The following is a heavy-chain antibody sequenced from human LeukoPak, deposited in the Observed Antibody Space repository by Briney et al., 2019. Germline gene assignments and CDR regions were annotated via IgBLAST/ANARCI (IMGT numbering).Heavy chain of an antibody. CDR1: GGSISSSSYY. V-gene: IGHV4-39*07. CDR3: ARDPLYYYDSTDAFDI. Sequence: PSETLSLTCTVSGGSISSSSYYWGWIRQPPGKGLEWIGSIYYSGSTYYNPSLKSRVTISVDTSKNQFSLELSSVTAADTAVYYCARDPLYYYDSTDAFDIWGQGTMVTVSS. CDR2: IYYSGST. D-gene: IGHD3-22*01. J-gene: IGHJ3*02.